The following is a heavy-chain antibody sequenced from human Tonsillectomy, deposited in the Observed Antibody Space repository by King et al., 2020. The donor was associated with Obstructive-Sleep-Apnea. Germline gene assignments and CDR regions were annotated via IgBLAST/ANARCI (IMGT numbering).Heavy chain of an antibody. D-gene: IGHD4-17*01. CDR2: ISYDGSNK. CDR3: ARGGGSVNTVTNWGDYFDY. J-gene: IGHJ4*02. Sequence: VQLVESGGGVVQPGRSLRLSCAASGFTFSIYAIHWVRQAPGKGLEWVAFISYDGSNKYFPDSVKGRFTISRDNSKNTLYLQMNSLRPEDTAVYYCARGGGSVNTVTNWGDYFDYWGQGTLVTVSS. CDR1: GFTFSIYA. V-gene: IGHV3-30*04.